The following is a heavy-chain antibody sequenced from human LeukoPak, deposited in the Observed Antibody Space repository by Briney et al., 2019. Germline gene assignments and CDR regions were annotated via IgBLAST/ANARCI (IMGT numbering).Heavy chain of an antibody. Sequence: SETLSLTCTVSGASISSYYWSWIRQPPGKGLEWIGYISYTGGTNYNPSLKSRVTISVDTSKNQFSLKQSSVTAADTAVYYCARDPYGDYRIDYWGQGTLVTVSS. CDR3: ARDPYGDYRIDY. V-gene: IGHV4-59*01. J-gene: IGHJ4*02. CDR2: ISYTGGT. CDR1: GASISSYY. D-gene: IGHD4-17*01.